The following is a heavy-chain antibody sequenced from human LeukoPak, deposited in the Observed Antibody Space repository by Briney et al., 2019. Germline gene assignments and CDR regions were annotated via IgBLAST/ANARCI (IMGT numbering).Heavy chain of an antibody. D-gene: IGHD2-2*01. CDR1: GFTFSSYA. J-gene: IGHJ4*02. Sequence: GGSLRLSCAASGFTFSSYAMHWVRQAPGKGLEWVAVISYDGSNKYYADSVKGRFTISRDNSKNTLYLQMNSLRAEDTAVYYCAKVRDRYCSSTSCYTFDYWGQGTLVTVSS. CDR3: AKVRDRYCSSTSCYTFDY. CDR2: ISYDGSNK. V-gene: IGHV3-30-3*01.